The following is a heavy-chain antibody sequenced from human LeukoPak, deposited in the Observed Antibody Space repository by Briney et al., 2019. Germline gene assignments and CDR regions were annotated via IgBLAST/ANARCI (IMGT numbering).Heavy chain of an antibody. CDR2: INHSGST. J-gene: IGHJ4*02. CDR3: ARLWSTFCSSGSCPHQPNN. D-gene: IGHD2-15*01. V-gene: IGHV4-34*01. CDR1: GGSFSGYY. Sequence: PSETLSLTCAVYGGSFSGYYWSWIRQPPGKGLEWIGEINHSGSTNYNTSLKSRVTISVDTSKNQFSLKLRLVTAADTAVYYCARLWSTFCSSGSCPHQPNNWGQGTLVTVSS.